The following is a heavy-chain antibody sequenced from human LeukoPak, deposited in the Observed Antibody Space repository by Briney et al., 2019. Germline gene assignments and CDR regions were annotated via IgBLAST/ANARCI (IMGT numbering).Heavy chain of an antibody. D-gene: IGHD5-18*01. CDR2: INHSGST. J-gene: IGHJ4*02. V-gene: IGHV4-39*07. CDR1: SGSISTSNYY. Sequence: SETLSLTCTVSSGSISTSNYYWSWIRQPPGKGLEWIGEINHSGSTNYNPSLKSRVTISVDTSKNQFSLKLSSVTAADTAVYYCTRASWIQLWAFEYWGQGTLVTVSS. CDR3: TRASWIQLWAFEY.